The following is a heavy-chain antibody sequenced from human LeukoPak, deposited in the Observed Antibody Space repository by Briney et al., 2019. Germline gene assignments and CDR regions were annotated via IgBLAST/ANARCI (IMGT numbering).Heavy chain of an antibody. Sequence: ASVKVSCKASGGTFSSYAISWVRQAPGQGLEWMGRIIPILGIANYAQKFQGRVTITADESTSTAYMELSSLRSEDSAVYYCARDTSYYYGSGSYYKGAFFDYWGQGTLVTVSS. CDR2: IIPILGIA. D-gene: IGHD3-10*01. V-gene: IGHV1-69*04. CDR3: ARDTSYYYGSGSYYKGAFFDY. J-gene: IGHJ4*02. CDR1: GGTFSSYA.